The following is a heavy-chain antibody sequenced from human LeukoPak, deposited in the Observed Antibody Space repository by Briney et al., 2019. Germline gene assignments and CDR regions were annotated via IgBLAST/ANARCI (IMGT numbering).Heavy chain of an antibody. CDR3: ARQFDLESP. CDR2: IIPLLGTV. D-gene: IGHD3-9*01. Sequence: GASVKVSCKSSGGSFSSYSVSWVRQAPGQGLEWMGAIIPLLGTVNYAQRFQGRLTFSADESTNTVFMELSSLSSEDTAVYYCARQFDLESPWGQGTLVTVSS. CDR1: GGSFSSYS. V-gene: IGHV1-69*13. J-gene: IGHJ5*02.